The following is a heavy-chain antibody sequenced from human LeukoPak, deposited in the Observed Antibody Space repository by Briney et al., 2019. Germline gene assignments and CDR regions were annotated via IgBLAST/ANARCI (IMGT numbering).Heavy chain of an antibody. V-gene: IGHV4-59*01. D-gene: IGHD6-13*01. J-gene: IGHJ4*02. CDR3: ARVEYSSSWYYFDY. CDR2: VDHTGST. CDR1: DDSLTMYY. Sequence: SETLSLTCTVSDDSLTMYYWTWIRQPPGKGLEWIGYVDHTGSTKFNPSLNGRVSISVDTSKNQFSLKLSSVTAADTAVYYCARVEYSSSWYYFDYWGQGTLVTVSS.